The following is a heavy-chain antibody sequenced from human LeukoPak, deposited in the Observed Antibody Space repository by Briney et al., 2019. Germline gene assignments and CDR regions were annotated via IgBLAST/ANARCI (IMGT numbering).Heavy chain of an antibody. Sequence: GGSLRLSCAASGFTFSSYWMSWVRQAPGKGLEWVSAISGSGGSTYYADSVKGRFTISRDNSKNTLYLQMNSLRAEDTAVYYCAKAEGYYYDSSGYYLDWGQGTLVTVSS. D-gene: IGHD3-22*01. CDR1: GFTFSSYW. V-gene: IGHV3-23*01. CDR3: AKAEGYYYDSSGYYLD. J-gene: IGHJ4*02. CDR2: ISGSGGST.